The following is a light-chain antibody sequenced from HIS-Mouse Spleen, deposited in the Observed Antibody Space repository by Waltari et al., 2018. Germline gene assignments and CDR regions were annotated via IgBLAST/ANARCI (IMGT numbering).Light chain of an antibody. Sequence: TQSPGTLSLSPGERATLSCRASQSVSSSYLAWYQQKPGQAPRLLIYGASSRATGIPDRFSGSGSGTDFTLTISSLQPEDFATYYCQQSYSTPRTFGQGTKVEIK. CDR2: GAS. CDR3: QQSYSTPRT. J-gene: IGKJ1*01. V-gene: IGKV3-20*01. CDR1: QSVSSSY.